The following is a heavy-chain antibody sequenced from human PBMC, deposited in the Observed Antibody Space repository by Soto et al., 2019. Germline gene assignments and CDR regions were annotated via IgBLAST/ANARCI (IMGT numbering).Heavy chain of an antibody. CDR2: ISAYNGNT. CDR3: ARDYYDFWSGYSSQLWFDP. Sequence: GASVKVSCKASGYTFTSYGISWVRQAPGQGLEWMGWISAYNGNTNYAQKLQGRVTMTTDKSTSTAYMELRSLRSDDTAVYYCARDYYDFWSGYSSQLWFDPWGQGTLVTVSS. CDR1: GYTFTSYG. D-gene: IGHD3-3*01. V-gene: IGHV1-18*04. J-gene: IGHJ5*01.